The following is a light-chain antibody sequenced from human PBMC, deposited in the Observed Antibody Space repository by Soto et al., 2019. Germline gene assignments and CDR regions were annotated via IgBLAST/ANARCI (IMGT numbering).Light chain of an antibody. CDR2: GAS. CDR1: QSVSSTF. J-gene: IGKJ1*01. V-gene: IGKV3-20*01. CDR3: QQYGSSPWT. Sequence: EIVLTQSPGTLSLSPGESAALSCRASQSVSSTFLAWYQQKPGQAPRLLMYGASSRATGIPDRFSGSGSGTDFTLTITRLEPEDFAVYYCQQYGSSPWTFGQGTKVE.